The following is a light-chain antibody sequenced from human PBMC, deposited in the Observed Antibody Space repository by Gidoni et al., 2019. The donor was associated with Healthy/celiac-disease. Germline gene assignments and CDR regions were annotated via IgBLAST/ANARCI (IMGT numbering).Light chain of an antibody. Sequence: DIQMTQSPSSLYASVGERVTITCQASQDISNYLNWFQQKPGKAPKLLIYDASNLETGVPSRFSGSGSGTDFTFTISSLQPEDIATYYCQQYDNLPRTFGGGTKVEIK. CDR1: QDISNY. CDR2: DAS. V-gene: IGKV1-33*01. CDR3: QQYDNLPRT. J-gene: IGKJ4*01.